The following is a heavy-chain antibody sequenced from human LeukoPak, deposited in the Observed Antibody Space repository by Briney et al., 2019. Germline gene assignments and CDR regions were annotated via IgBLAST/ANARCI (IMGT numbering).Heavy chain of an antibody. CDR3: ARGEMATIRTFDY. V-gene: IGHV4-34*01. CDR1: GGSFSGYY. D-gene: IGHD5-24*01. J-gene: IGHJ4*02. Sequence: SETLSLTCAVYGGSFSGYYWSWIRQPPRKGLEWIGEINHSGSTNYNPSLKSRVTISVDTSKNQFSLKLSSVTAADTAVYYCARGEMATIRTFDYWGQGTLVTVSS. CDR2: INHSGST.